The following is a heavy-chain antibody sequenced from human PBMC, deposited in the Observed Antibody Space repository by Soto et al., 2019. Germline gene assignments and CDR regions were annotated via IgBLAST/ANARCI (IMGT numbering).Heavy chain of an antibody. D-gene: IGHD6-13*01. Sequence: SETLSLTWGGYGGSFSGYYWSWIRQPPGKGLEWIGEINHSGSTNYNPSLKSRVTISVDTSKNQFSLKLSSVAAADTAVYYCARDRSSSWYHDAFDIWGQGTMVTVSS. CDR1: GGSFSGYY. V-gene: IGHV4-34*01. CDR3: ARDRSSSWYHDAFDI. CDR2: INHSGST. J-gene: IGHJ3*02.